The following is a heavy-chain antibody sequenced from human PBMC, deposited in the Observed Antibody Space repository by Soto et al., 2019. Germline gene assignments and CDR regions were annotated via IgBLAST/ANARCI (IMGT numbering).Heavy chain of an antibody. CDR2: ISGYSGST. D-gene: IGHD2-2*01. V-gene: IGHV1-18*01. J-gene: IGHJ4*02. CDR3: AIFSSRGFPRGPLDN. Sequence: QVQLVQSGAEVKKPGASVKVSCKASDYTFTRNGISWVRQAPGQGLEWMGWISGYSGSTNSAQKFQGRVTMTTDTAPRTAYLEPRSLRSDDTAVYYCAIFSSRGFPRGPLDNWGQGTLVTVPS. CDR1: DYTFTRNG.